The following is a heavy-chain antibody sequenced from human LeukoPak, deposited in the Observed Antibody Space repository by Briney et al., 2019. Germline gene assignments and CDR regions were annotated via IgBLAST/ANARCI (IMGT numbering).Heavy chain of an antibody. D-gene: IGHD3-10*01. Sequence: SETLSLTCTVSGGSISSSSYYWGWIRRPPGKGLEWIGSIYYSGSTYYNPSLKSRVTISVDTSKNQFSLKLSSVTAADTAVYYCARRNYGSGSFPLDYWGQGTLVTVSS. CDR1: GGSISSSSYY. CDR3: ARRNYGSGSFPLDY. V-gene: IGHV4-39*01. CDR2: IYYSGST. J-gene: IGHJ4*02.